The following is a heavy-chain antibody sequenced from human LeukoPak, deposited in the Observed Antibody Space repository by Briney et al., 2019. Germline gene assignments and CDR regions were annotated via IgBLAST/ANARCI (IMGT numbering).Heavy chain of an antibody. J-gene: IGHJ6*03. Sequence: SVKVSCKASGGTFSSYAISRVRQAPGQGLEWMGGIIPIFGTANYAQKFQGRVAITADKSTSTAYMELSSLRSEDTAVYYCAGVAVAGTNYYYYYYMDVWGKGTTVTVSS. D-gene: IGHD6-19*01. CDR3: AGVAVAGTNYYYYYYMDV. CDR1: GGTFSSYA. CDR2: IIPIFGTA. V-gene: IGHV1-69*06.